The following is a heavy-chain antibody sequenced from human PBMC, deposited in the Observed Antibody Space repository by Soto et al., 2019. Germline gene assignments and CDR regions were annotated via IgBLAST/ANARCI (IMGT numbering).Heavy chain of an antibody. J-gene: IGHJ6*02. CDR2: ISACNGNT. Sequence: ASVKVSCKASGYTFTSYGISWVRQAPGQGLEWMGWISACNGNTNYAQKLQGRVTMTTDTSTSTAYMELRSLRSDDTAVYYCARVSYYDILTGHYNEDYYYGMDVWGQGTTVTVSS. CDR3: ARVSYYDILTGHYNEDYYYGMDV. D-gene: IGHD3-9*01. CDR1: GYTFTSYG. V-gene: IGHV1-18*01.